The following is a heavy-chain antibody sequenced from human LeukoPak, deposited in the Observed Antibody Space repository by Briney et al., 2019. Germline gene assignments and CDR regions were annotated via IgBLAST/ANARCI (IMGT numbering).Heavy chain of an antibody. CDR3: ARGKLVTVGYHYYYYMDV. D-gene: IGHD1-26*01. V-gene: IGHV4-38-2*02. J-gene: IGHJ6*03. CDR2: IYHSGST. Sequence: PSETLSLTCTVSGYSISSGYYWGWIRQPPGKGLEWIGSIYHSGSTYYNPSLKSRVTISVDTSKNQFSLKLSSVTAADTAVYYCARGKLVTVGYHYYYYMDVWGKGTTVTVSS. CDR1: GYSISSGYY.